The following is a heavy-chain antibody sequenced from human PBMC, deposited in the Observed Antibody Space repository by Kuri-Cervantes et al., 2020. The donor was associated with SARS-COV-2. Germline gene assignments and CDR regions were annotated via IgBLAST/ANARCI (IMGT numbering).Heavy chain of an antibody. D-gene: IGHD5-12*01. CDR1: GGSISSYY. CDR2: IYYSGST. V-gene: IGHV4-59*12. CDR3: ARGRGGYDVHYFDY. J-gene: IGHJ4*02. Sequence: SETLSLTCTVSGGSISSYYWSWIRQPPGKGLEWIGYIYYSGSTNYNPSLKSRVTISVDTSKNQFSLKLSSVTAPDTAVYYCARGRGGYDVHYFDYWGQGTLVTVSS.